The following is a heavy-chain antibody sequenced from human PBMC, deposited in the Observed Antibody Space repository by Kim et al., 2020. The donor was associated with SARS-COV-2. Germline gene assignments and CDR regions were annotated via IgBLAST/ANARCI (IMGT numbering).Heavy chain of an antibody. V-gene: IGHV4-34*01. CDR3: AGTTVTTGGDY. D-gene: IGHD4-17*01. CDR1: GGSFSGYY. J-gene: IGHJ4*02. CDR2: INHSGST. Sequence: SETLSLTCAVYGGSFSGYYWSWIRQPPGKGLEWIGEINHSGSTNYNPSLKSRVTISVDTSKNQFSLKLSSVTAADTAVYYCAGTTVTTGGDYWGQGTLAT.